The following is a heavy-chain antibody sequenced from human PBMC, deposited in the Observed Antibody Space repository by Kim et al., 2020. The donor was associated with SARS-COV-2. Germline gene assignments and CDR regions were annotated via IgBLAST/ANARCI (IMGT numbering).Heavy chain of an antibody. D-gene: IGHD4-17*01. J-gene: IGHJ6*02. V-gene: IGHV1-69*01. Sequence: QGRVTITADESTSTAYMELSSLRSEDTAVYYCARVLKIGYYGDYYYGMDVWGQGTTVTVSS. CDR3: ARVLKIGYYGDYYYGMDV.